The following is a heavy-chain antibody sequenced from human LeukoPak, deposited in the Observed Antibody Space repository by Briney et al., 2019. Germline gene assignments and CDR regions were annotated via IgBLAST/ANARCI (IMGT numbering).Heavy chain of an antibody. Sequence: GSLRLSCAGSGFTFGTYEMNWVRQAPGKGLEWNSYISSSGNTIYYADSVKGRFTISRDNTKNSLYLQMNSLRAEDTAVYYCARGGVKFCSGGTCYSAYYFDYWGQGTLVTVSS. CDR2: ISSSGNTI. J-gene: IGHJ4*02. CDR3: ARGGVKFCSGGTCYSAYYFDY. V-gene: IGHV3-48*03. CDR1: GFTFGTYE. D-gene: IGHD2-15*01.